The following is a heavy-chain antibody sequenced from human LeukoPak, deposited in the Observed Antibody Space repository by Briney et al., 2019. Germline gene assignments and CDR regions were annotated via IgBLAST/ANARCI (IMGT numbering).Heavy chain of an antibody. J-gene: IGHJ4*02. CDR2: IIPILGIA. Sequence: SVKVSCKASGGTFSSYAISWVRQAPGQGLEWMGRIIPILGIANYAQKFQGRVTITADKSTSTAYMELSSLRSEDTAVYYCARDSVDGSGTYYNDSPDYWGQGTLVTVSS. D-gene: IGHD3-10*01. CDR3: ARDSVDGSGTYYNDSPDY. V-gene: IGHV1-69*04. CDR1: GGTFSSYA.